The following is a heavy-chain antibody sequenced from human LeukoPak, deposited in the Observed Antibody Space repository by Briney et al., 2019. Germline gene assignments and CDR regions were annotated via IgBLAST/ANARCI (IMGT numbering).Heavy chain of an antibody. CDR1: GGSISSGDYY. CDR3: ARESRCSGGSCYRNNWFDP. J-gene: IGHJ5*02. Sequence: SQTLSLTCTVSGGSISSGDYYWSWIRQPPGKGLEWIGYIYYSGSTYYNPSLKSRVTISVDTSKNQFSLKLSSVTAADTAVYYCARESRCSGGSCYRNNWFDPWGQGTLVTVSS. D-gene: IGHD2-15*01. V-gene: IGHV4-30-4*08. CDR2: IYYSGST.